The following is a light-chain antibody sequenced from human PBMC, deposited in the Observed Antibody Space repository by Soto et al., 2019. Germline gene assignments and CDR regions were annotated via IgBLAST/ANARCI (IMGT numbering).Light chain of an antibody. CDR1: QSVSSTY. CDR3: QYHGNSVII. J-gene: IGKJ5*01. Sequence: EIVLTQSPGTLSLSPGERATLSCRATQSVSSTYLVWYQQKSGQPPRLLIYGASSRATGIPDRFSGGGSGTDFTLTISRLEPEDFAVYYCQYHGNSVIIFGQGTRLEIK. CDR2: GAS. V-gene: IGKV3-20*01.